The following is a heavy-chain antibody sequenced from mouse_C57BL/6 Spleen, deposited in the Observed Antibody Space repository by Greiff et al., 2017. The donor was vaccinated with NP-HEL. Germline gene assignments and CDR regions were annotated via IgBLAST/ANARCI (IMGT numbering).Heavy chain of an antibody. D-gene: IGHD2-2*01. CDR2: IDPSDSYT. CDR3: ARGVTTGDY. V-gene: IGHV1-50*01. J-gene: IGHJ2*01. Sequence: VQLQQSGAELVKPGASVKLSCKASGYTFTSYWMQWVKQRPGQGLEWIGEIDPSDSYTNYNQKFKGKATLTVDTSSSTAYMQLRSLTSEDSAVYYCARGVTTGDYWGQGTTLTVSS. CDR1: GYTFTSYW.